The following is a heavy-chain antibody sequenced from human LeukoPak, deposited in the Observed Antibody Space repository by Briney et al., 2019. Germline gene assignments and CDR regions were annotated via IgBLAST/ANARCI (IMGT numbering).Heavy chain of an antibody. Sequence: GGSLRLSCAASGFTFCIYSMNWVRQAPGKGLEWVSSISSSSSYIYYADSVKGRFTISRDNAKNSLYLQMNSLRAEDTAVYYCAREATADYYMDVWGKGTTVTVSS. J-gene: IGHJ6*03. V-gene: IGHV3-21*01. D-gene: IGHD5-12*01. CDR3: AREATADYYMDV. CDR1: GFTFCIYS. CDR2: ISSSSSYI.